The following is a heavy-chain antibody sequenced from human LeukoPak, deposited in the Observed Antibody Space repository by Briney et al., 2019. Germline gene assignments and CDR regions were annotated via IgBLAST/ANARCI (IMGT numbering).Heavy chain of an antibody. J-gene: IGHJ4*02. CDR3: ARDRGYDILTGYYFDY. CDR1: GGTFSSYA. CDR2: IIPIFGTA. Sequence: GASVKVSCKASGGTFSSYAISWVRQAPGQGLEWMGRIIPIFGTANYAQKFQGRVTITTDESTSTAYMELSSLRSEDTAVYYCARDRGYDILTGYYFDYWGQGTLITVSS. D-gene: IGHD3-9*01. V-gene: IGHV1-69*05.